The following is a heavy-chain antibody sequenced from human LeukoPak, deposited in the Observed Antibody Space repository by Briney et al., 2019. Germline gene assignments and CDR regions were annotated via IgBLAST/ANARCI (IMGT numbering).Heavy chain of an antibody. V-gene: IGHV3-21*06. CDR1: GFTFSSYS. Sequence: GGSLRLSCEASGFTFSSYSMNWVRQAPGKGLEGVSFISASSGFINYADSVKGRFTISRDNAKNSVYLQMNSLRAEDTAVYYCAREAYYYYDSSGYSNFDYWGQGTLVTVSS. J-gene: IGHJ4*02. D-gene: IGHD3-22*01. CDR3: AREAYYYYDSSGYSNFDY. CDR2: ISASSGFI.